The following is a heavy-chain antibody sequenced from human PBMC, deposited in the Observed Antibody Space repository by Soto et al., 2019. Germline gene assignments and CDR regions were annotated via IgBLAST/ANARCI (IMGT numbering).Heavy chain of an antibody. CDR1: GGTFNTFA. CDR2: IIPVFRTP. V-gene: IGHV1-69*12. J-gene: IGHJ6*02. CDR3: ATDNERQLLGGNYFSAMDI. D-gene: IGHD1-1*01. Sequence: QVQLVQSGAEVKKPGSSVKVSCKASGGTFNTFAISWVRQAPGQGFEWLGGIIPVFRTPDYAQKFQGRVTIIADESASTAYMELSSLRSEDTAVYYCATDNERQLLGGNYFSAMDIWGQGTTVTVSS.